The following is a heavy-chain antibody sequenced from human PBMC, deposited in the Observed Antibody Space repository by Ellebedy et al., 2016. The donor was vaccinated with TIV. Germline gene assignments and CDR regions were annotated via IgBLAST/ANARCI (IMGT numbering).Heavy chain of an antibody. CDR1: GFTFSDYG. Sequence: GESLKISXAASGFTFSDYGIYWVRQAPGKGLEWVAVVSYDGSSKFYADSVKGRFTISRDTSKNTVYLEMNSLRPEDTAVYYCAKNGKERDGCLDFWGQGTLVTVSS. J-gene: IGHJ4*02. CDR3: AKNGKERDGCLDF. D-gene: IGHD5-24*01. CDR2: VSYDGSSK. V-gene: IGHV3-30*18.